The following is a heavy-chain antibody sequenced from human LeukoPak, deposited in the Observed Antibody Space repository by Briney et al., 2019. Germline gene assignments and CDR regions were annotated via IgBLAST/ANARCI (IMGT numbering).Heavy chain of an antibody. J-gene: IGHJ5*02. CDR2: INPNSGGT. V-gene: IGHV1-2*02. D-gene: IGHD6-13*01. CDR3: ARLIAYSSSSNWFDP. CDR1: GYTFTGYY. Sequence: ASVKVSCKASGYTFTGYYMHWVRQAPGQGLEWMGWINPNSGGTNYAQKFQGRVTMTRDASISTAYMELSRLRSDDTAVYYCARLIAYSSSSNWFDPWGQGTLVTVSS.